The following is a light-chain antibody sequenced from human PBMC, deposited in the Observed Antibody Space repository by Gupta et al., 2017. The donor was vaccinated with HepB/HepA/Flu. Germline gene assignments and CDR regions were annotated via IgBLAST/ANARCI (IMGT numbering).Light chain of an antibody. Sequence: QTVVTQESSLSVSPGGKVTLTCGLSSGSVSTSYYPSWYQQTPGQPPRTLIYSTNTRSSGVPDRFSGSILGNKAALTITGAQADDESDYYCVLYMGSGIWVFGGGTKLTVL. CDR3: VLYMGSGIWV. CDR1: SGSVSTSYY. J-gene: IGLJ3*02. V-gene: IGLV8-61*01. CDR2: STN.